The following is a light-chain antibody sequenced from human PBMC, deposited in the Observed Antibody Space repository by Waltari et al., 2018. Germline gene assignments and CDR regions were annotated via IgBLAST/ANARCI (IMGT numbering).Light chain of an antibody. CDR1: SSDLGGYDY. CDR2: DVT. Sequence: QPALTQPASVSGSPGQSITISCTGSSSDLGGYDYFSWYQQHPGKAPKLIIYDVTKRPSGISSRFSGSKSGNTASLTISGLQAEDEADYYCSSYTTNKTPVIGGGTKVTVL. V-gene: IGLV2-14*03. J-gene: IGLJ2*01. CDR3: SSYTTNKTPV.